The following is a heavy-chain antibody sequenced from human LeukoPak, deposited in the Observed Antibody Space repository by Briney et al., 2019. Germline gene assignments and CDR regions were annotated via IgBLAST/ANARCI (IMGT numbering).Heavy chain of an antibody. V-gene: IGHV4-38-2*02. CDR1: GYSITNAYY. Sequence: SETLSLTCTVSGYSITNAYYWGWIRQPPGKGLEWIGSIYHSGSTYYNPSLKSRVTISVDTSKNQFSLKLSSVTAADTAVYYCARDAVATIRYYYYYMDVWGKGTTVTVSS. CDR3: ARDAVATIRYYYYYMDV. D-gene: IGHD5-12*01. CDR2: IYHSGST. J-gene: IGHJ6*03.